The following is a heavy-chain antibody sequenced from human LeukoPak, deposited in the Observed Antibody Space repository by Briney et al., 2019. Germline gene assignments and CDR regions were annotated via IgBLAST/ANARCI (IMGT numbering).Heavy chain of an antibody. CDR2: ISYDGSNK. V-gene: IGHV3-30*18. CDR3: AKDFTSGWTADLFDY. Sequence: GRSLRLSCAASGFTFSSYGMHGVRQAPGKGLEWVAVISYDGSNKYYADSVKGRFTISRDNSKNTLYLQMNSLRAEDTAVYYCAKDFTSGWTADLFDYWGQGTLVTVSS. D-gene: IGHD6-19*01. CDR1: GFTFSSYG. J-gene: IGHJ4*02.